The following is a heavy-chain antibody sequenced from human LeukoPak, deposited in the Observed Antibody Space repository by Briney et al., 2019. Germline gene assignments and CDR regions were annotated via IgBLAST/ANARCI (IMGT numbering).Heavy chain of an antibody. CDR3: AREPNYCSSTSCYLLNWFDP. Sequence: PSETLSLTCTVSGGSISSGSYYWSWIRQPAGKGLGWIGRIYTSGSTNYNPSLKSRATISVDTSKNQFSLKLSSVTAADTAVYYCAREPNYCSSTSCYLLNWFDPWGQGTLVTVSS. CDR2: IYTSGST. D-gene: IGHD2-2*01. CDR1: GGSISSGSYY. J-gene: IGHJ5*02. V-gene: IGHV4-61*02.